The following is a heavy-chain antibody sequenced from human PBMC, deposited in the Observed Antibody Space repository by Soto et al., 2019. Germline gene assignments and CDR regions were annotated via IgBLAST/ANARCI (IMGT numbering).Heavy chain of an antibody. Sequence: GASVKVSCKASGGTFISYAISWVRQAPGQGLEWMGGIIPIFGTANYAQKFQGRVTITADESTSTAYMELSSLRSEDTAVYYCATGTSFNWFDPWGQGTLVTVSS. V-gene: IGHV1-69*13. D-gene: IGHD2-2*01. J-gene: IGHJ5*02. CDR1: GGTFISYA. CDR3: ATGTSFNWFDP. CDR2: IIPIFGTA.